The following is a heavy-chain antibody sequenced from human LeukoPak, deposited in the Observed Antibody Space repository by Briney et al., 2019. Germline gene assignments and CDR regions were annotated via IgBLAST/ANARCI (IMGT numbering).Heavy chain of an antibody. Sequence: GASVKLSCTASGYTFTSYAMHWVRQAPGQRLEWMGWINAGNGNTKYSQKFQGRVTITRDTSASTAYMELSSLRSEDTAVYYCARDLVPVYCSSTSCYDDYYYGMDVWGQGTTVTVSS. J-gene: IGHJ6*02. D-gene: IGHD2-2*01. CDR2: INAGNGNT. CDR3: ARDLVPVYCSSTSCYDDYYYGMDV. V-gene: IGHV1-3*01. CDR1: GYTFTSYA.